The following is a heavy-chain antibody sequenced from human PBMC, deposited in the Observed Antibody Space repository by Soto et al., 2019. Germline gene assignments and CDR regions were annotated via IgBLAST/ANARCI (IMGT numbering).Heavy chain of an antibody. Sequence: ASETLSLTCTVSGASITSGGYFWTWIRQHPGEGLEWIGYIYNSGTTSYNPSLKSRVTISLDTSKNQFSLRLSSVTAADTALYYCAREPLIWGQGTMVTVSS. J-gene: IGHJ3*02. CDR3: AREPLI. CDR1: GASITSGGYF. V-gene: IGHV4-31*02. CDR2: IYNSGTT.